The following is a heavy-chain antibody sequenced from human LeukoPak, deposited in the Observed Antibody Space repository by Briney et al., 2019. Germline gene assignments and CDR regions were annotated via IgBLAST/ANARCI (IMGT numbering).Heavy chain of an antibody. CDR3: ARDGRSGYDPKWGYYYYGMDV. CDR1: GFTLSTYA. J-gene: IGHJ6*02. D-gene: IGHD5-12*01. CDR2: ISASGGST. V-gene: IGHV3-23*01. Sequence: PGGSLRLSCAASGFTLSTYAMSWVRQGPGEGLEWVSVISASGGSTYYADSVKGRFTISRDNAKNSLYLQMNSLRAEDTAVYYCARDGRSGYDPKWGYYYYGMDVWGQGTTVTVSS.